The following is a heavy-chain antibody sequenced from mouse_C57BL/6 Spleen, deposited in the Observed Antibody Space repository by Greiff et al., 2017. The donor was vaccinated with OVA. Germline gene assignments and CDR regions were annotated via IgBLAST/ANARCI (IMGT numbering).Heavy chain of an antibody. CDR3: ARGGNYYGSAFAY. J-gene: IGHJ3*01. V-gene: IGHV1-55*01. Sequence: QVQLQQPGAELVKPGASVKMSCKASGYTFTSYWITWVKQWPGQGLEWIGDIYPGSGSTNSNEKFKSKATLTVDTSSSTAYMQLSSLTSEDSAVYDCARGGNYYGSAFAYWGQGTLVTVSA. D-gene: IGHD1-1*01. CDR1: GYTFTSYW. CDR2: IYPGSGST.